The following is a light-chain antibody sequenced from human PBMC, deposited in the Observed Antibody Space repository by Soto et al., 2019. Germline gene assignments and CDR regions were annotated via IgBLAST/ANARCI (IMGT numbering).Light chain of an antibody. Sequence: EIQMTQSPSSLSASVGNRVPITCRASQSISSYLNWYQQKPGKAPKLLIYAASSLQSGVPSRFSGSGSGTDFTLTISSLQPEDFATYYCQQSDSTPFTFGPGSKADI. J-gene: IGKJ3*01. V-gene: IGKV1-39*01. CDR3: QQSDSTPFT. CDR2: AAS. CDR1: QSISSY.